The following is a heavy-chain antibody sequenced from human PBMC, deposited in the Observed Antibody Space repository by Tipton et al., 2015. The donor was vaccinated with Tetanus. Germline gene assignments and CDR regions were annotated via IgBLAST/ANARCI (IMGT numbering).Heavy chain of an antibody. V-gene: IGHV3-15*07. Sequence: SLRLSCTTSGLFFHNAWMNWVRQAPGKGLEWVGRIKSKTDGGTTDYAARVKDRFSISRDDSKNTLFLLMNSLKTEDTAVYYCTTSGIVGSGSRVDYWGWGALVTVTS. J-gene: IGHJ4*02. CDR2: IKSKTDGGTT. CDR1: GLFFHNAW. D-gene: IGHD1-26*01. CDR3: TTSGIVGSGSRVDY.